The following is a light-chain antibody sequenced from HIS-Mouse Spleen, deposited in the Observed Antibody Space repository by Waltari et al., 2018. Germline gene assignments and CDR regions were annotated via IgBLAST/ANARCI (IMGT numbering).Light chain of an antibody. V-gene: IGKV1-13*02. CDR3: QQFNSYPALT. CDR2: DAS. Sequence: AIQLTQSPSSLSASVGDRVTITCRASQGISSALAWYQQKPGKAPKLLFYDASSLESGVPSRFSGSGSGTDFTLTISSLQPEDFATYYCQQFNSYPALTFGGGTKVEIK. CDR1: QGISSA. J-gene: IGKJ4*01.